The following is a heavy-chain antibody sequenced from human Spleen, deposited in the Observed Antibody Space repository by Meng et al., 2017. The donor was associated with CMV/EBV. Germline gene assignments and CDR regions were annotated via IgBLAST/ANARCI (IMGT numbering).Heavy chain of an antibody. Sequence: GGSLRLSCVGSGFTFSNYEMNWVRQAPGKGLEWVSHISSSGGTIYYADSVKGRFTISRDNAKSSLYLQMNSLRAEDTAVYYCARETRDYDFWTCYYEVDYWGQGTLVTISS. CDR3: ARETRDYDFWTCYYEVDY. D-gene: IGHD3/OR15-3a*01. CDR2: ISSSGGTI. V-gene: IGHV3-48*03. CDR1: GFTFSNYE. J-gene: IGHJ4*02.